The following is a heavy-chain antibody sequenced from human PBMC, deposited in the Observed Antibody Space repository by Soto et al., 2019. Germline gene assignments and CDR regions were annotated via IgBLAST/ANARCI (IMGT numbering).Heavy chain of an antibody. CDR1: GFTFRSYW. CDR2: INSAGSST. V-gene: IGHV3-74*01. J-gene: IGHJ4*02. Sequence: SLRLSCGASGFTFRSYWMHWVRQAPGKGLVWVSRINSAGSSTSYADSVKGRFTISRDNAKNTLYLQMNSLRAEDTAVYYCARGDGYNTFDYWGQGTLVTVSS. D-gene: IGHD5-12*01. CDR3: ARGDGYNTFDY.